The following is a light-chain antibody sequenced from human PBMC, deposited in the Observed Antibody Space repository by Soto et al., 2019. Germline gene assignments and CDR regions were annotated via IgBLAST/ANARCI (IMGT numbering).Light chain of an antibody. Sequence: EIVMTQSPATLSLSPGERATLSCRASQTIDNTLAWYQRKPGQAPRLLIYDASTRATGVPARFSGSGSGTELTITISSLQSEDFEVYYCQQYNRWPLTFGGGTKVDIK. CDR3: QQYNRWPLT. CDR1: QTIDNT. CDR2: DAS. V-gene: IGKV3-15*01. J-gene: IGKJ4*01.